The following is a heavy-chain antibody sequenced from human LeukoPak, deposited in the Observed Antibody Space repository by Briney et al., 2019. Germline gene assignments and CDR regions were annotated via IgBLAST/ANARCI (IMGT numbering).Heavy chain of an antibody. D-gene: IGHD3-22*01. J-gene: IGHJ3*02. V-gene: IGHV4-59*01. CDR1: GGSFSGYY. Sequence: SETLSLTCAVYGGSFSGYYWSWIRQPPGKGLEWIGYIYYSGSTNYNPSLKSRVTISVDTSKNQFSLKLSSVTAADTAVYYCASAPGGKTYYYGSSGYGPHFDIWGQGTMVTVSS. CDR3: ASAPGGKTYYYGSSGYGPHFDI. CDR2: IYYSGST.